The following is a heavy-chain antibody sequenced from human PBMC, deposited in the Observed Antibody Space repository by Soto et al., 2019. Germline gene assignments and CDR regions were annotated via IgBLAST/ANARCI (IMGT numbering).Heavy chain of an antibody. CDR3: ARAIPHYDSSGYYFEN. CDR2: MYFGGSF. V-gene: IGHV4-59*02. CDR1: GASVSHGY. Sequence: SETLSLTCNVSGASVSHGYWSWIRQPPGKGLEWIGFMYFGGSFNYNPSLTSRATISVETSKNQFSLKLSSVTAADTAVYYCARAIPHYDSSGYYFENWGQGTLVTVSS. J-gene: IGHJ4*02. D-gene: IGHD3-22*01.